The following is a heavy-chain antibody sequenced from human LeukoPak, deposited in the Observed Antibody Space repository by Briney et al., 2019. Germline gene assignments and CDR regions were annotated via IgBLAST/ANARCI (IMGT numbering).Heavy chain of an antibody. CDR1: GFTVSSNY. D-gene: IGHD6-19*01. Sequence: QPGGSLRLSCAASGFTVSSNYMSWVRQAPGKGLEWVSVIYSGGSTYYADSVKGRFTISRDNSKNTLYLQMNSLRAEDTAVYYCAREKRVSGWSNWFDPWGQGTLVTVSS. CDR3: AREKRVSGWSNWFDP. J-gene: IGHJ5*02. CDR2: IYSGGST. V-gene: IGHV3-53*01.